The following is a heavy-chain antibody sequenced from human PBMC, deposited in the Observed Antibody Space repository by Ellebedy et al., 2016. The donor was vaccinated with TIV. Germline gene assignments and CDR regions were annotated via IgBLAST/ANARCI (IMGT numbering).Heavy chain of an antibody. CDR2: IYQDGSWQ. J-gene: IGHJ5*02. CDR1: GFSFRSYW. D-gene: IGHD4-17*01. Sequence: PGGSLRLSCAASGFSFRSYWMTWVRQAPGKGLEWVANIYQDGSWQYSVDSVKGRFTISRDNANNVLFLQMNSLRVEDTGVYYCARRGAYGDYAVQVNGWFDPWGQGILVTVSS. V-gene: IGHV3-7*01. CDR3: ARRGAYGDYAVQVNGWFDP.